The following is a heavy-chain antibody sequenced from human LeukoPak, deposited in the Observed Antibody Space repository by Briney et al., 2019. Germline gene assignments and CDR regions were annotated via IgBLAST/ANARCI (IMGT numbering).Heavy chain of an antibody. J-gene: IGHJ4*02. CDR3: ATDLKGAGIFDY. CDR2: FDPEDGET. CDR1: GYTLTELS. V-gene: IGHV1-24*01. Sequence: APVKVSCKVSGYTLTELSMHWVRQAPGKGLEWMGGFDPEDGETIYAHKFQGRVTMTEDTSTDTAYMELSSLRSEDTAVYYCATDLKGAGIFDYWGQGTLVTVSS. D-gene: IGHD6-13*01.